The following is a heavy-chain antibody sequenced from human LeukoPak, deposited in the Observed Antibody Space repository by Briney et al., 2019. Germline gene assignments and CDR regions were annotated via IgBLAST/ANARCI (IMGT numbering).Heavy chain of an antibody. V-gene: IGHV4-39*01. D-gene: IGHD6-19*01. J-gene: IGHJ5*02. CDR2: RFYSGST. CDR3: AGHLAVAGTIYNWFDR. Sequence: SDTLSLTCTVSDGSISSNNYYWAWIRQPPGKGLEWIGSRFYSGSTYYSPSLKSRVTISVDTSKNQFSLWLNSVTAADTAVYHCAGHLAVAGTIYNWFDRWGQGTQVTVSS. CDR1: DGSISSNNYY.